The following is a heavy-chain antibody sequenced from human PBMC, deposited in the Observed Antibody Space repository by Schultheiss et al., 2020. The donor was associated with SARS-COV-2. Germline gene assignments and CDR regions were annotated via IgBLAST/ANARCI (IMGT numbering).Heavy chain of an antibody. D-gene: IGHD2-15*01. Sequence: GGSLRLSCAASGFTFSSYAMSWIRQAPGKGLEWVSYISSSGSTIYYADSVKGRFTISTDNAKNSLYLQMNSLRAEDTAVYYCAKDRYCRGGTCLRSYFDNWGQGTRVTVSS. J-gene: IGHJ4*02. CDR1: GFTFSSYA. CDR3: AKDRYCRGGTCLRSYFDN. CDR2: ISSSGSTI. V-gene: IGHV3-48*04.